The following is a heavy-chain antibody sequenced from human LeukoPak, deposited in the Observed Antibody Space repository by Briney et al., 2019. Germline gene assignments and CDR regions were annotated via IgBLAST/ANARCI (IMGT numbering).Heavy chain of an antibody. D-gene: IGHD4-23*01. J-gene: IGHJ4*02. CDR3: ARRRRVVTPPDY. V-gene: IGHV4-30-2*01. CDR1: GGSISSGGYS. CDR2: IYHSGST. Sequence: SETLSLTCAVSGGSISSGGYSWSWIRQPPGTGLEWIGYIYHSGSTYYNPSLKSRVTISVDRSKNQFSLKLSSVTTADTAVYYCARRRRVVTPPDYWGQGTLVTVSS.